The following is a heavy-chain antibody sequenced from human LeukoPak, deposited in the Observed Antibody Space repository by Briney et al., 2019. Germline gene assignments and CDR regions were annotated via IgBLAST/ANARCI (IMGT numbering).Heavy chain of an antibody. J-gene: IGHJ4*02. CDR1: GFPVSSNY. CDR3: AREGIAVAGTSMDY. D-gene: IGHD6-19*01. V-gene: IGHV3-53*01. Sequence: PGGSLRLSCAASGFPVSSNYMSWVRPAPGKGLEWVSVIYSGGSTYYADSVKGRFTISRDNSKNTLYLQMNSLRAEDTAVYYCAREGIAVAGTSMDYWGQGTLVTVSS. CDR2: IYSGGST.